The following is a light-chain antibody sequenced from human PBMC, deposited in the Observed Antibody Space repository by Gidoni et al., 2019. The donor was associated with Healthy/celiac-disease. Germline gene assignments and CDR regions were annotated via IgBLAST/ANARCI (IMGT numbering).Light chain of an antibody. V-gene: IGKV2-28*01. J-gene: IGKJ4*01. Sequence: DIVMTQSPLSLPVTPGEPASISCRSSQSLLHSNGYNYLDWYLQKPGQSPQLLIYLGSNRASGVPDRFSGSGSGTDFTLKISRVEAEDVGVYYCMQALQTPPPPTFGGGTKVEIK. CDR1: QSLLHSNGYNY. CDR2: LGS. CDR3: MQALQTPPPPT.